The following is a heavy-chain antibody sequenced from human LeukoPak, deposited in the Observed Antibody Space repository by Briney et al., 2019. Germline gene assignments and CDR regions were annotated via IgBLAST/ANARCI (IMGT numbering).Heavy chain of an antibody. J-gene: IGHJ5*02. CDR2: INPNSGGT. Sequence: VASVKVSCKASGYTFTGYYMHWVRQAPGQGLEWMGWINPNSGGTNYAQKFQGRVTMTRDTSISTAYMELRSLRSDDTAVYYCARHIAARPYRIVGCWFDPWGQGTLVTVSS. CDR1: GYTFTGYY. D-gene: IGHD6-6*01. V-gene: IGHV1-2*02. CDR3: ARHIAARPYRIVGCWFDP.